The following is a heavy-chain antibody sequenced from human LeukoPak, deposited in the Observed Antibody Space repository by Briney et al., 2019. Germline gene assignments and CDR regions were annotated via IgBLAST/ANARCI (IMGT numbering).Heavy chain of an antibody. Sequence: SETLSLTCTVSGGSISSSSYYWGWIRQPPGKGLEWIGSIYYSGSTYYNPSLKSRVTISVDTSKNQFSLKLSSVTAADTAVYYCARGSDFWSGNHAFDIWGQGTMVTVSS. CDR2: IYYSGST. J-gene: IGHJ3*02. D-gene: IGHD3-3*01. CDR3: ARGSDFWSGNHAFDI. V-gene: IGHV4-39*01. CDR1: GGSISSSSYY.